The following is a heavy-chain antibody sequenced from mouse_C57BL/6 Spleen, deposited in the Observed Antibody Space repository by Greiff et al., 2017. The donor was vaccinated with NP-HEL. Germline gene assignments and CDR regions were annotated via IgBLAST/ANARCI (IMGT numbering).Heavy chain of an antibody. J-gene: IGHJ2*01. V-gene: IGHV5-17*01. CDR3: ARDGYYDFDY. CDR2: ISSGSSTI. CDR1: GFTFSDYG. Sequence: EVKVVESGGGLVKPGGSLKLSCAASGFTFSDYGMHWVRQAPEKGLEWVAYISSGSSTIYYAATVNGRFTISRDNAKNTLFLQMTSLSYEDTAMYYCARDGYYDFDYWGQGTTLTVSS. D-gene: IGHD2-3*01.